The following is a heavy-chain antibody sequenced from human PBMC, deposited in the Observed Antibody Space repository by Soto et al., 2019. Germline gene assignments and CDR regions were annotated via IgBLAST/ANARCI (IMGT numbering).Heavy chain of an antibody. CDR1: GFFFSSYT. CDR2: FSATSENT. J-gene: IGHJ4*02. V-gene: IGHV3-23*01. Sequence: EVQLLESGGGLVQPGGSLRLSCVGSGFFFSSYTMTWVRQAPGKGLEWVSSFSATSENTYYADSVRGRFTISRDNSKNTPLLQMNSLTAEDTAMYYCAKARDQQWVRLPFDYWGQGILVIVSS. D-gene: IGHD6-19*01. CDR3: AKARDQQWVRLPFDY.